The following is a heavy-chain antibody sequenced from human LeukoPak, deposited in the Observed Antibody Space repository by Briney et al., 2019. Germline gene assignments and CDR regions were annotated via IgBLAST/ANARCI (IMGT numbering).Heavy chain of an antibody. CDR1: GFTFSSYA. CDR2: IRGGGGIT. V-gene: IGHV3-23*01. CDR3: ANGHFGSGSYPILDY. Sequence: GGSLRLSCAASGFTFSSYAMNWVRQPPGKGLEWVSVIRGGGGITYYADSVKGRFTISRDNSKSTLYLQMNGLRAEDTAVYYCANGHFGSGSYPILDYWGQGTLVTVS. D-gene: IGHD3-10*01. J-gene: IGHJ4*02.